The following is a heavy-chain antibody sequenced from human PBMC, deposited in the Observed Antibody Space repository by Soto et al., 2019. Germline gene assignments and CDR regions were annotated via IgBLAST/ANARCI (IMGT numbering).Heavy chain of an antibody. CDR2: VSHDGRNT. D-gene: IGHD6-19*01. CDR3: AKGGRQWLVTSDFNY. Sequence: VQLVESGGGVVQPGRSLRLSCAASGFTFSDYAMHWVRQAPGKGLEWVAVVSHDGRNTHYADSVKGRFTISGESCKNTVSLEMTRLRAEDTAVYYCAKGGRQWLVTSDFNYWGQGALVTVSS. CDR1: GFTFSDYA. J-gene: IGHJ4*02. V-gene: IGHV3-30*18.